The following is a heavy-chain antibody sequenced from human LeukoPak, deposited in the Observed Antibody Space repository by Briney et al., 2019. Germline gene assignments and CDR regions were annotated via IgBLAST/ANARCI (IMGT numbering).Heavy chain of an antibody. CDR1: EFIFRSYD. D-gene: IGHD2/OR15-2a*01. Sequence: GGSLRLSCAASEFIFRSYDMRWVRQAPGKGLEWVAFISYDGSNEYYADSVKGRFTISRDNSENTLYLQMNSLRAEDTAVYYCAKDLSPAYFHHWGQGTLVTVSS. CDR2: ISYDGSNE. V-gene: IGHV3-30*02. J-gene: IGHJ1*01. CDR3: AKDLSPAYFHH.